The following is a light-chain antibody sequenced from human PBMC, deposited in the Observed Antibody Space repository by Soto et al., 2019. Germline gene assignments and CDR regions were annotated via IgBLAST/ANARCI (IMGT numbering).Light chain of an antibody. Sequence: DIQMTQSPSSLSESVGPRVTVTCRARQGISSYLAWFQQKPGKVPKLLIYAASTLQPGDPSRFSGSGSGTDFTLTISSLQPQDVATQYCQKYDSAASLTFGGGTKVEIK. V-gene: IGKV1-27*01. J-gene: IGKJ4*01. CDR2: AAS. CDR3: QKYDSAASLT. CDR1: QGISSY.